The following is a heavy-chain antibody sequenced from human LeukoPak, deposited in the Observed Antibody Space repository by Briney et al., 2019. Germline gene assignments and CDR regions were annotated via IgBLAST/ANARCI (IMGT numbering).Heavy chain of an antibody. CDR1: GYTLTGSY. J-gene: IGHJ4*02. D-gene: IGHD4-17*01. V-gene: IGHV1-2*02. CDR2: INPKTGAT. Sequence: GASVKVSCKASGYTLTGSYMHWVRQAPGQGLEWMGWINPKTGATNYAQKFQGRVTMTRDTSISTAYMELSRLISDDTAVYSCARGVGSSYFGDYVFWYFDHWGQGTPVTVSS. CDR3: ARGVGSSYFGDYVFWYFDH.